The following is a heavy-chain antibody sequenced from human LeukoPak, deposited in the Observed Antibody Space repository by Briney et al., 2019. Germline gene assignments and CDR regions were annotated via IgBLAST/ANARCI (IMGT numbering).Heavy chain of an antibody. CDR2: IYYSGST. V-gene: IGHV4-39*07. Sequence: SETLSLTCTVSGGSISSSSYYWGWIRQPPGKGLEWIGSIYYSGSTYYNPSLKSRVTISVDTSKNQFSLKLSSVTAADTAVYYCARGGPLYDSGVVHWGQGTLVTVSS. J-gene: IGHJ4*02. CDR3: ARGGPLYDSGVVH. D-gene: IGHD3-22*01. CDR1: GGSISSSSYY.